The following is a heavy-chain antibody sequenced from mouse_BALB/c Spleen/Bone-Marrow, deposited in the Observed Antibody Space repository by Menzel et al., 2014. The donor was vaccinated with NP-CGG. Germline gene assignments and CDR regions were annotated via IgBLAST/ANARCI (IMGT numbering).Heavy chain of an antibody. D-gene: IGHD4-1*01. Sequence: EVKVVESGGDLVQPGGSLKLSCAASGLTFSNYNISWVRQTPEKRLERVAYISNGGGNTYYPDTVKGRFTISRDNAKNTLYLQMTSLKSEDTAIYYCARHETGTGQYFDYWGQGTTLTVSS. J-gene: IGHJ2*01. CDR1: GLTFSNYN. V-gene: IGHV5-12-2*01. CDR3: ARHETGTGQYFDY. CDR2: ISNGGGNT.